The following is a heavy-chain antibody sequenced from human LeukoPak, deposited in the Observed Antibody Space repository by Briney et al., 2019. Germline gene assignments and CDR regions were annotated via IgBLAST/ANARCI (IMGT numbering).Heavy chain of an antibody. V-gene: IGHV4-4*07. CDR2: IYTSGST. Sequence: ETLSLTCTVSGGSISSYYWSWIRQPAGKGLEWIGRIYTSGSTNYNPSLKSRVTMSVDTSRNQFSLKLSSVTAADTAVYYCARGGLYYYGSGSQNYNWFDPWGQGTLVTVSS. CDR1: GGSISSYY. J-gene: IGHJ5*02. D-gene: IGHD3-10*01. CDR3: ARGGLYYYGSGSQNYNWFDP.